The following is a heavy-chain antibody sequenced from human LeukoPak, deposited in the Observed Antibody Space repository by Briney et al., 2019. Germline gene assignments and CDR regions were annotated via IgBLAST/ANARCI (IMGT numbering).Heavy chain of an antibody. D-gene: IGHD3-22*01. CDR1: GFTFDDYG. CDR2: INWNADST. V-gene: IGHV3-20*04. CDR3: ARGGYYDNSGASDY. J-gene: IGHJ4*02. Sequence: GGSLRLSCAASGFTFDDYGMSWVRQPPGKGLEWVSGINWNADSTGYADSVKGRFTISRDNAKNSLYLQMNSLRAEDTALYYCARGGYYDNSGASDYWGQGTLVTVSS.